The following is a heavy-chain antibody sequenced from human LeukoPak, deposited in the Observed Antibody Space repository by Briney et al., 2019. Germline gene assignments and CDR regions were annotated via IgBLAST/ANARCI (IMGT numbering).Heavy chain of an antibody. V-gene: IGHV4-4*02. J-gene: IGHJ4*02. CDR2: IYHSGST. CDR1: GGSISSSSW. CDR3: ARRYDSSSSYFDY. Sequence: PSETLSLTCAVSGGSISSSSWWSWVRQPPGKGLEWIGEIYHSGSTNYNPSLKSRVTISVDKSKNQFSLKLSSVTAADTAVYYCARRYDSSSSYFDYWGQGTLVTVSS. D-gene: IGHD3-22*01.